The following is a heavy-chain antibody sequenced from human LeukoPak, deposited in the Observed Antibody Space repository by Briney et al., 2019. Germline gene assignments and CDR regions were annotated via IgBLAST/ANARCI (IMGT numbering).Heavy chain of an antibody. J-gene: IGHJ6*02. D-gene: IGHD3-10*01. Sequence: GGSLRLSCAASGFPFDEYAMHWVRQAPGKGLEWVSLISGDGGSTYYADSVKGRFTISRDNSKNSLYLQMNSLRTEDTALYYCAKDRYYYGSGSPYYYYGMDVWGQGTTVTVSS. V-gene: IGHV3-43*02. CDR3: AKDRYYYGSGSPYYYYGMDV. CDR1: GFPFDEYA. CDR2: ISGDGGST.